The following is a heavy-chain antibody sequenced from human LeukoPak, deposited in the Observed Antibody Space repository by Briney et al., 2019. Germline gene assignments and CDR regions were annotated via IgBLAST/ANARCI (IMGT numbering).Heavy chain of an antibody. CDR2: IYTSGST. V-gene: IGHV4-61*02. D-gene: IGHD3-22*01. CDR3: ARGTWDNSGYFRREY. J-gene: IGHJ4*02. CDR1: GGSISSGSYY. Sequence: SETLSLTCTVSGGSISSGSYYWSWIRQPAGKGLEWIGRIYTSGSTNYNPSLKSRVTISVDTSKNQFSLKLSSVTAADTAVYYCARGTWDNSGYFRREYWGQGTLVTASS.